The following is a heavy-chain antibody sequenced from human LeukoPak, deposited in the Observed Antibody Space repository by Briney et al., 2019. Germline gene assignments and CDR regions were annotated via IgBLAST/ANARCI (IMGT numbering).Heavy chain of an antibody. CDR1: GFTFSSYS. Sequence: GGSLRLSCAASGFTFSSYSMNWVRQAPGKGLEWVSYISSSSTIYYADSVKGRFTISRDNAKNSLYLQMNSLRADDTAVYYCTKDPNGDYVGAFDPWGQGTLVTVSS. CDR2: ISSSSTI. V-gene: IGHV3-48*04. D-gene: IGHD4-17*01. CDR3: TKDPNGDYVGAFDP. J-gene: IGHJ5*02.